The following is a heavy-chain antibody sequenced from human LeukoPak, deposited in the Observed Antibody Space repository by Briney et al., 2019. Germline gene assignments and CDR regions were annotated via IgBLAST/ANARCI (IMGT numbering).Heavy chain of an antibody. CDR2: IYYSGST. D-gene: IGHD2-15*01. CDR1: GGSVSSTTYY. CDR3: ARVRCSGGSCPYYYYYYYMDV. J-gene: IGHJ6*03. Sequence: PSETLSLTCTVSGGSVSSTTYYWGWIRQPPGKGLEWIGSIYYSGSTYYNPSLKSRVIISVDTSKNQFSLKLRFVTAADTAVYYCARVRCSGGSCPYYYYYYYMDVWGKGTTVTVSS. V-gene: IGHV4-39*07.